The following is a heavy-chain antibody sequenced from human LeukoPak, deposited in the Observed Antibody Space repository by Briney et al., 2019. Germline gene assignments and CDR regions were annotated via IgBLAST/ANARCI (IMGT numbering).Heavy chain of an antibody. CDR3: ARWDIVVVPAAIGRLDP. V-gene: IGHV4-59*01. Sequence: SETLSLTCTVSGGSISSYYWSWIRQPPGKGLEWIGYIYYSGSTNYNPSLKSRVTISVDTSKNQFSLKLSSVTAADTAVYYCARWDIVVVPAAIGRLDPWGQGTLVTVSS. CDR1: GGSISSYY. CDR2: IYYSGST. J-gene: IGHJ5*02. D-gene: IGHD2-2*02.